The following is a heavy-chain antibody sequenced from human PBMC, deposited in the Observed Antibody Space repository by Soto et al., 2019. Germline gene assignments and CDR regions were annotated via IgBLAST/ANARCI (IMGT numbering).Heavy chain of an antibody. CDR2: IYYSGST. V-gene: IGHV4-31*03. Sequence: QVQLQESGPRLVKPSQTLSLTCTVSACSITSGGYYWSWIRQHPGKGLEWIGYIYYSGSTYYNPSLKSRVTMSVDTSKNQFSLELTYVTAADTAVYYCARASHYYDSSAYEAWGQGTLVTVAS. J-gene: IGHJ5*02. CDR3: ARASHYYDSSAYEA. D-gene: IGHD3-22*01. CDR1: ACSITSGGYY.